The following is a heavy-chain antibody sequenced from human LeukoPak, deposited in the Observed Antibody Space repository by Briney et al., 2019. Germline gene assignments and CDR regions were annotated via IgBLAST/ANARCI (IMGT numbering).Heavy chain of an antibody. CDR2: INPNSGGT. J-gene: IGHJ5*02. Sequence: ASVKVSCKASGYTFTGYHMHWVRQAPGQGLEWMGWINPNSGGTNYAQKFQGRVTMTRDTSISTAYMELSRLRSDDTAVYYCARVHPDCSGGSCYYRFDPWGQGTLVTVSS. CDR3: ARVHPDCSGGSCYYRFDP. CDR1: GYTFTGYH. V-gene: IGHV1-2*02. D-gene: IGHD2-15*01.